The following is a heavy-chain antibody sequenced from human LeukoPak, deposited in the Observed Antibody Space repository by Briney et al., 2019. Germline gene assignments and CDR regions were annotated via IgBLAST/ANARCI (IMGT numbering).Heavy chain of an antibody. CDR3: ARDLGAGEYDS. CDR1: GRSICRHY. V-gene: IGHV4-59*11. Sequence: SETLALTCTVSGRSICRHYWSWIRQPPGKGLEWIGYISKSGTPTYNPSLQSRVTISGDTSKNLFSLKLTSVTAADTAVYYCARDLGAGEYDSWGQGTLVAVSS. J-gene: IGHJ4*02. CDR2: ISKSGTP. D-gene: IGHD3-10*01.